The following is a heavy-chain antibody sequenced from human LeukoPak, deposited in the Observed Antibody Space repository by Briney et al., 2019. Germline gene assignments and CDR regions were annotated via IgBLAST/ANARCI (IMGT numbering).Heavy chain of an antibody. J-gene: IGHJ4*02. Sequence: SVKVSCKASGYTFTGYYMHWVRQAPGQGLEWMGWINPNSGGTNYAQKFQGRVTMTRDTSISTAYMELSRLRSDDTAVYYRARESVGATGYWGQGTLVTVSS. CDR2: INPNSGGT. V-gene: IGHV1-2*02. D-gene: IGHD1-26*01. CDR1: GYTFTGYY. CDR3: ARESVGATGY.